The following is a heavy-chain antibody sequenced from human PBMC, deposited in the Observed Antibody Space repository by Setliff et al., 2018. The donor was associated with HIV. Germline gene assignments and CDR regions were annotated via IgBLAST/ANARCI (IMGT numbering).Heavy chain of an antibody. J-gene: IGHJ4*02. V-gene: IGHV4-39*01. Sequence: PSATLSLTCTVYGGFIKNSNYYWGWIRQPPGKGLEWIGNIHYSGSTYYNPSLKSRVTISVDTSKNQFSLKLSSVTAADTAVYYCARHAAGPDGPFDYWGQGTLVTVSS. CDR1: GGFIKNSNYY. CDR2: IHYSGST. CDR3: ARHAAGPDGPFDY.